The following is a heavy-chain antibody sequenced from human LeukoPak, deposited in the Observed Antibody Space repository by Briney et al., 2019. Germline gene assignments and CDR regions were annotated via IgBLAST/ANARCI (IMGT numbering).Heavy chain of an antibody. Sequence: ASVKVSRKASGYTFTGYYMHWVRQAPGQGLEWMGWINPNSGGTNYAQKFQGRVTMTRDTSISTAYMELSRLRSDDTAVYYCARDPPIFGVAHGGDYWGQGTLVTVSS. CDR2: INPNSGGT. CDR1: GYTFTGYY. D-gene: IGHD3-3*01. V-gene: IGHV1-2*02. CDR3: ARDPPIFGVAHGGDY. J-gene: IGHJ4*02.